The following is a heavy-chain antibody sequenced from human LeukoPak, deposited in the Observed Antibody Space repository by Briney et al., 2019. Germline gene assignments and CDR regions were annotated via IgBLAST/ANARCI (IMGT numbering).Heavy chain of an antibody. CDR2: INPNSGVT. D-gene: IGHD6-19*01. Sequence: ASVKVSCKASGYTFTDYFMHWVRQAPGQGLEWMGWINPNSGVTNYAQKFQGRVTMTRDTSISTAYIELSSLISDDTAVYYCARGGEWLTNGDFDYWGQGTLVTVSS. CDR3: ARGGEWLTNGDFDY. J-gene: IGHJ4*02. CDR1: GYTFTDYF. V-gene: IGHV1-2*02.